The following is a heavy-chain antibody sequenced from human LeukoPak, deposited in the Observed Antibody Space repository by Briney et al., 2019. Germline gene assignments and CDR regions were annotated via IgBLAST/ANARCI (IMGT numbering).Heavy chain of an antibody. Sequence: GGSLRLSCAASGFTFRSYEMNWVRQAPGKGLEWVSYISSSGSTIYYADSVKGRFTISRDNAKNSLYLQMNSPRAEDTAVYYCARGSRRYCDYWGQGTLVTVSS. V-gene: IGHV3-48*03. D-gene: IGHD2-21*01. CDR3: ARGSRRYCDY. CDR1: GFTFRSYE. CDR2: ISSSGSTI. J-gene: IGHJ4*02.